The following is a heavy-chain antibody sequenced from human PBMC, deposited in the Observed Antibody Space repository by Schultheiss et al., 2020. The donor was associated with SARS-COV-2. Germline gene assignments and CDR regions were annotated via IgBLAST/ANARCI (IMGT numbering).Heavy chain of an antibody. V-gene: IGHV4-4*07. D-gene: IGHD3-3*01. CDR1: GGSISSYY. CDR3: ARVLRFLEWTLRRSYYYYMDV. J-gene: IGHJ6*03. Sequence: SETLCLTCTVSGGSISSYYWSWIRQPAGKGLEWIGRIYHSGSTYYNPSLKSRVTISVDTSKNQFSLKLSSVTAADTAVYYCARVLRFLEWTLRRSYYYYMDVWGKGTTVTVSS. CDR2: IYHSGST.